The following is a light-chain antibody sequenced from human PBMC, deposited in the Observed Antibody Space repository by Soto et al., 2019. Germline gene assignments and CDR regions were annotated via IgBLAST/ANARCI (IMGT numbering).Light chain of an antibody. Sequence: QSALTQPPSASGSPGQSVAISCTGTSSDVGGYNYVSWFQQHPGKAPKLMISEVNNRPSGVSNRFSGSKSGNTAYLTISALQAEDEADYYCLSYSSSTSPYVLGTATKLTVL. V-gene: IGLV2-14*01. CDR2: EVN. CDR1: SSDVGGYNY. CDR3: LSYSSSTSPYV. J-gene: IGLJ1*01.